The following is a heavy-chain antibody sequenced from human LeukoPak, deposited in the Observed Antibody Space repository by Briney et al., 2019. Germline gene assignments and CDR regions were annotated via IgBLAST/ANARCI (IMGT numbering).Heavy chain of an antibody. CDR1: GYTFTDYY. CDR2: VDPEDGET. D-gene: IGHD5-18*01. Sequence: GASVKVSCKASGYTFTDYYMHWVQQAPGKGLEWMGRVDPEDGETIYAEKFQGRVTITADTSTDTAYMELSSLRSEDTAVYYCTRVRRNVDTAMPEGSDFWGQGTLVTVSS. J-gene: IGHJ4*02. CDR3: TRVRRNVDTAMPEGSDF. V-gene: IGHV1-69-2*01.